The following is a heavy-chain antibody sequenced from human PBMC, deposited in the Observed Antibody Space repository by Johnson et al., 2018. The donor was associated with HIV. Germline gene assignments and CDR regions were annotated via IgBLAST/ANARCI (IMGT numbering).Heavy chain of an antibody. CDR2: IYSGGNT. V-gene: IGHV3-53*01. CDR3: ARARPNSYYYDSSGYPDAFDI. Sequence: VQLVESGGGLIQPGGSLRLSCAASGFTVSSNYMSWVRQAPGRGLEWVSVIYSGGNTYYADSVKGRFTISRDNSKNTLYLQMNSLRAEDTAVYYCARARPNSYYYDSSGYPDAFDIWGQGTMVTVSS. CDR1: GFTVSSNY. D-gene: IGHD3-22*01. J-gene: IGHJ3*02.